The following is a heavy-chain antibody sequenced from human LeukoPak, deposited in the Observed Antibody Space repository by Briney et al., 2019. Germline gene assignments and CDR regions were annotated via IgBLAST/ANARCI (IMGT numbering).Heavy chain of an antibody. V-gene: IGHV3-53*01. CDR1: GFSVSNYY. CDR2: IYATGNT. Sequence: GGSLRLSCAASGFSVSNYYMFWARQAPGKGLEWVSVIYATGNTYYANSVKGRFTISRDNSENTLYLQMNSLRVGDTAVYYCARHSDSPNYPDTDSFDLWGQGTTVTVSS. CDR3: ARHSDSPNYPDTDSFDL. D-gene: IGHD3-22*01. J-gene: IGHJ3*01.